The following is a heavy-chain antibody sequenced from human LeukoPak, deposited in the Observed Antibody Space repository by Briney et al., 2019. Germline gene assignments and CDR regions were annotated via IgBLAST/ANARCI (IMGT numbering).Heavy chain of an antibody. CDR1: GFTFSSYA. D-gene: IGHD6-13*01. V-gene: IGHV3-23*01. CDR2: ITGSGATT. CDR3: ARDLSSSWYFPFDS. Sequence: GGSLRLSCAASGFTFSSYAMSWVRQAPGRGLEWVSSITGSGATTYYADSVKGRFTVSRDNSKNTLYLQMNSLRAEDTAVYYCARDLSSSWYFPFDSWGQGTLVTVSS. J-gene: IGHJ4*02.